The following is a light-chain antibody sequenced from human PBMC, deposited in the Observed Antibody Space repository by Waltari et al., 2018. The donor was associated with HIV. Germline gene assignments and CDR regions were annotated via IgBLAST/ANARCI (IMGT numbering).Light chain of an antibody. CDR1: RRDVGDYKF. CDR2: EGT. CDR3: SSYTSSNTYV. V-gene: IGLV2-14*01. Sequence: SAPTQPAPVSGSPGQSVPIPCTGTRRDVGDYKFVSWYQQHPGEAPTLMIFEGTSRPSGVSNRFSASKSGNTASLTISGLQAEDEADYYCSSYTSSNTYVFGTGTKVTVL. J-gene: IGLJ1*01.